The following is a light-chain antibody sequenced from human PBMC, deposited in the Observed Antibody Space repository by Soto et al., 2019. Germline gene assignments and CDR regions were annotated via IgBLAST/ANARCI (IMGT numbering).Light chain of an antibody. CDR3: SSFASSNTWV. CDR2: EVT. V-gene: IGLV2-8*01. J-gene: IGLJ3*02. Sequence: QSALTQPPSASGSPGQSVTISCTGTSSDVGAYNYVSWYQQHAGKAPKLVIYEVTKRPSGVPDRCSGSKSAKTASLTVSGLQAEDEADYYCSSFASSNTWVFGGGTKLTVL. CDR1: SSDVGAYNY.